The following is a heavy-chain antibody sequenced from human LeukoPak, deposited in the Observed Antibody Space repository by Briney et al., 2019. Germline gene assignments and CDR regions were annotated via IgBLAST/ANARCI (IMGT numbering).Heavy chain of an antibody. CDR2: LKEDGSEK. CDR1: GFTFSSHW. D-gene: IGHD2-2*01. CDR3: ARGYCSSSSCYSAGVKDY. Sequence: PGGSLRLSCAASGFTFSSHWMTWVRQAPGKGLEWVANLKEDGSEKYYVDSVKGRFTISRDNAKNSLYLQMNSLRAEDTALYYCARGYCSSSSCYSAGVKDYWGQGTLVTVSS. V-gene: IGHV3-7*01. J-gene: IGHJ4*02.